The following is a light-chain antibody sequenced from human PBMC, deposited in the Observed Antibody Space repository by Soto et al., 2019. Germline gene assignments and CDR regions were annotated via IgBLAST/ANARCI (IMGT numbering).Light chain of an antibody. CDR1: SSDVGAYNS. CDR3: SSYTSSSTRV. Sequence: QSMLTDPASVSGSPGQSITISCTGTSSDVGAYNSVSWYQQHPGKAPKLMIYEVSNRPSGVSNRFSGSKSGNTASLTISGLQAEDEADYYCSSYTSSSTRVFGSGTKVTGL. J-gene: IGLJ1*01. V-gene: IGLV2-14*01. CDR2: EVS.